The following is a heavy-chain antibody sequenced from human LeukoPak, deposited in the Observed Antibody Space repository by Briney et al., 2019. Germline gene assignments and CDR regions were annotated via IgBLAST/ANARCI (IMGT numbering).Heavy chain of an antibody. CDR2: IYYSGST. CDR3: AGSGYSGPHEGFDY. CDR1: GGSISSFY. Sequence: SETLSLTCSVSGGSISSFYWGWIRQPPGKGLEWIGTIYYSGSTYYNPSLKSRVTISVDTSKNQFSLKLSSVTAADTAVYYCAGSGYSGPHEGFDYWGQGTLVTVSS. J-gene: IGHJ4*02. D-gene: IGHD5-12*01. V-gene: IGHV4-39*01.